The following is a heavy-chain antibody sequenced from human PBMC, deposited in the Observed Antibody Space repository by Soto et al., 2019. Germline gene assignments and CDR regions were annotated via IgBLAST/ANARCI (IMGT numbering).Heavy chain of an antibody. CDR2: IYYSGST. CDR3: ARQSPGEAYAYDI. V-gene: IGHV4-59*08. J-gene: IGHJ3*02. D-gene: IGHD7-27*01. CDR1: DCSITDFY. Sequence: PSETLSLTCSVSDCSITDFYWAWIRQPPGKGLEWIGFIYYSGSTSYNPSLMSRVTISVDTSRNQFSLKLNSVTAADAAMYYCARQSPGEAYAYDIWGQGTMVTVSS.